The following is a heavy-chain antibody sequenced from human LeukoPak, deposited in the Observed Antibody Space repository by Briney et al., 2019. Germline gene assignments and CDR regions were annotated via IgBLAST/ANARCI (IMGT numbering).Heavy chain of an antibody. J-gene: IGHJ4*02. V-gene: IGHV1-18*01. CDR1: GSTFTSYG. CDR2: TSPYNGHV. CDR3: TRGKHDSSGYYYKFDY. Sequence: ASVKLSCKASGSTFTSYGISWVRQAPGQGLEWMGGTSPYNGHVNYAQKLQGRVTMTTDPSTSTAYLEVMSLRSDDTARGYCTRGKHDSSGYYYKFDYWGQGTLVTVSS. D-gene: IGHD3-22*01.